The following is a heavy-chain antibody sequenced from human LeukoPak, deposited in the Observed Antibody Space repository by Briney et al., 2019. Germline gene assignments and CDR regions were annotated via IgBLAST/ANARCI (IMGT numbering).Heavy chain of an antibody. D-gene: IGHD3-22*01. Sequence: GRSLRLSCAASGFTFDDYAMHWVRQAPGKGLEWVSGISWNSGNIGYADSVKGRFTISRDNSKNSLYLQMSSLRTEDTALYYCAKDKSYGSSGEGAFYFDYWGQGTLVTVSS. J-gene: IGHJ4*02. CDR3: AKDKSYGSSGEGAFYFDY. CDR1: GFTFDDYA. V-gene: IGHV3-9*01. CDR2: ISWNSGNI.